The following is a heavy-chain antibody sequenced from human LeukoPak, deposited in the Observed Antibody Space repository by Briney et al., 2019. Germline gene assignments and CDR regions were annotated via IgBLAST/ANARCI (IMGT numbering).Heavy chain of an antibody. Sequence: GGSLRLSCAASGFTFSSYSMNWVHQAPGKGLEWVSSISSSSYIYYADSVKGRFTISRDNAKNSLYLQMNSLRAEDTAVYYCAKEGAMSRWAFDIWGQGTMVTVSS. CDR3: AKEGAMSRWAFDI. J-gene: IGHJ3*02. CDR2: ISSSSYI. CDR1: GFTFSSYS. D-gene: IGHD2-2*01. V-gene: IGHV3-21*01.